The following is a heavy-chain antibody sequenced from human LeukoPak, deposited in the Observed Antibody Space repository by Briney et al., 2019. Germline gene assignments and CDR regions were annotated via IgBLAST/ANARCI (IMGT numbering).Heavy chain of an antibody. CDR2: INPNSSGT. CDR1: GYTFTGYY. CDR3: ARGVVVAASPFDY. V-gene: IGHV1-2*02. J-gene: IGHJ4*02. Sequence: ASVKVSCKASGYTFTGYYMHWVRQAPGQGLEWMGWINPNSSGTNYAQKFQGRVTMTRDTSISTAYMELSRLRSDDTAVYYCARGVVVAASPFDYWGQGTLVTVSS. D-gene: IGHD2-15*01.